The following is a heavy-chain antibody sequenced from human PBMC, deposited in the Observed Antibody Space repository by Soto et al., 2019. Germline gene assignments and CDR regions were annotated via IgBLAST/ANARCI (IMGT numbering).Heavy chain of an antibody. V-gene: IGHV4-34*01. Sequence: SETPSLTCAVYGGSFSGYYWSWIRQSPGKGLEWIGEINHSGSTNYNPSLKSRVTISVDTSKNQFSLKLSSVSAADTAVYFCARRRVRQQLVQRYYNGMDVWGQGTTVTVSS. CDR2: INHSGST. J-gene: IGHJ6*02. CDR3: ARRRVRQQLVQRYYNGMDV. D-gene: IGHD6-13*01. CDR1: GGSFSGYY.